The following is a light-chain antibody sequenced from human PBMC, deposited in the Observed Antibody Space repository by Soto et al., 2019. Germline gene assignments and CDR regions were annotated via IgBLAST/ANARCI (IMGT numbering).Light chain of an antibody. J-gene: IGKJ5*01. CDR3: QQYNNWPPIT. Sequence: ESVLTQSPGTLSLSPGERATLSCRASQSVSSNYLAWYQQKPGQAPRLLIYDTSTRATGIPARFSGSGSGTEFTLTISSLQSEDFAVYYCQQYNNWPPITFGQGTRLEIK. CDR1: QSVSSN. CDR2: DTS. V-gene: IGKV3-15*01.